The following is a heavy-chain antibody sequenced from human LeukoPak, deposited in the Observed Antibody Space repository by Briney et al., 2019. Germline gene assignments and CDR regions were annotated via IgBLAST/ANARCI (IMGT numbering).Heavy chain of an antibody. J-gene: IGHJ6*02. V-gene: IGHV4-30-4*01. CDR2: IYDIGIT. Sequence: SETLSLTCTVSGGSISSGDYYWSWIRQPPGKGLECIGYIYDIGITYYNPSLKSRLSISLDPSKNQFSLKVTSVTAADTAVYYCARVRPDYYYGVDVWGQGPTVTVSS. CDR1: GGSISSGDYY. CDR3: ARVRPDYYYGVDV.